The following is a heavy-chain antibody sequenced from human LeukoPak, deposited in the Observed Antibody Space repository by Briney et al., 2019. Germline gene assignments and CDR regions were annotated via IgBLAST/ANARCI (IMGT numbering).Heavy chain of an antibody. D-gene: IGHD4-17*01. J-gene: IGHJ4*02. CDR1: GGSISSSNW. CDR2: IYHSGST. V-gene: IGHV4-4*02. CDR3: ARGYGDPIYDY. Sequence: SETLSLTCAVSGGSISSSNWWSWVRQPPGKGLEWIGEIYHSGSTNYNPSLESRVTISVDKSKNQFSLKLSSVTAADTAVYYCARGYGDPIYDYWGQGTLVTVSS.